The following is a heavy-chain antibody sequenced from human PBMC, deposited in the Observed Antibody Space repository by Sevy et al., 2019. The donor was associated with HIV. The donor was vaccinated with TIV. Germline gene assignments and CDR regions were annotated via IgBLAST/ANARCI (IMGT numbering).Heavy chain of an antibody. D-gene: IGHD2-2*01. CDR1: GGPFSGYY. Sequence: SETLSLTCAVYGGPFSGYYWNWIRQSPGKGLEWIGEINHTGDLKYNPSLKRRVTISVDASKNQVSLHLNSVTGADTAVYYCARGRQAYVVVVPSTVPFDYWGQRTLVTVSS. J-gene: IGHJ4*02. CDR3: ARGRQAYVVVVPSTVPFDY. V-gene: IGHV4-34*01. CDR2: INHTGDL.